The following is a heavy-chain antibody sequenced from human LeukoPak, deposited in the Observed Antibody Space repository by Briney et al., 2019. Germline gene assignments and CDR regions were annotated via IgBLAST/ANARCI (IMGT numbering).Heavy chain of an antibody. CDR3: AKEKGYSGYDVQIDY. Sequence: GGSLRLSCAASGFTFSSYAMHWVRQAPGKGLEWVAVTSYDGSNKYYADSVKGRFTISRDNSKNTLYLQMNSLGAEDTAVYYCAKEKGYSGYDVQIDYWGQGTLVTVSS. CDR1: GFTFSSYA. J-gene: IGHJ4*02. D-gene: IGHD5-12*01. CDR2: TSYDGSNK. V-gene: IGHV3-30*04.